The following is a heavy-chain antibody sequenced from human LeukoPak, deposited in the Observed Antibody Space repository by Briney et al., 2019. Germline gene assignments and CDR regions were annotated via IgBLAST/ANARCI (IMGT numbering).Heavy chain of an antibody. D-gene: IGHD4-17*01. CDR3: AKGGLRSTPLDY. V-gene: IGHV3-23*01. CDR2: INAGGGIT. J-gene: IGHJ4*02. Sequence: PGGSLRLSCAASGFTFGAYAMSWVRQAPGQGLEWVSVINAGGGITYYADSVKGRFTFSRDNSKNTLSLQMNSLRAEDTAVYYCAKGGLRSTPLDYWGQGALVTVSS. CDR1: GFTFGAYA.